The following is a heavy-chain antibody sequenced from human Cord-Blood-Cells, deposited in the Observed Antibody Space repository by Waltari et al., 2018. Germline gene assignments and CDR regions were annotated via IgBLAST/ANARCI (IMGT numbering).Heavy chain of an antibody. V-gene: IGHV3-23*01. CDR1: GFPFSSYA. CDR3: AKKGVGLHGAFDI. Sequence: EVQLLESGGGLVQPGGSLRLSCVASGFPFSSYAMSWVRQAPGKGPGWVSAMSGSGVSTYYADTVKGRFTISRDNSKNTLYLQMNSLRAEDTAVYYCAKKGVGLHGAFDIWGQGTMVTVSS. D-gene: IGHD3-3*01. CDR2: MSGSGVST. J-gene: IGHJ3*02.